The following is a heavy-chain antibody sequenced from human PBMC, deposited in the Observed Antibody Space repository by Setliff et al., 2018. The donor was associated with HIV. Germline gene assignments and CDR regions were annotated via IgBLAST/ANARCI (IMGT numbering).Heavy chain of an antibody. CDR2: IYYSGST. V-gene: IGHV4-39*01. Sequence: PSETLSLTCTVSGGSISSSGYYWGWIRQPPGKGLEWIGTIYYSGSTYYNPSLKSRVTISVDTSKNHFSLKLSSVTAADTAVYYCAGFPLSSSWYFYWGQGALVTVSS. CDR3: AGFPLSSSWYFY. CDR1: GGSISSSGYY. J-gene: IGHJ4*02. D-gene: IGHD6-13*01.